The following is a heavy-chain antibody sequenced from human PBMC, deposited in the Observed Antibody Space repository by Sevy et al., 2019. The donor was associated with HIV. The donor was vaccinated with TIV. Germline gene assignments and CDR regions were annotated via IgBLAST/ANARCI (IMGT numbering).Heavy chain of an antibody. CDR1: GLTFSSHW. V-gene: IGHV3-7*01. J-gene: IGHJ4*02. D-gene: IGHD5-18*01. CDR2: INQDGREK. CDR3: ACGYNYGYLFDY. Sequence: GGCLRLSCAASGLTFSSHWMNWVRQAPGKGPEWVANINQDGREKYYVDSVKGRFTISRDIAKNALYLQMDSLRAEDTAVYYCACGYNYGYLFDYWGQGTLVAVSS.